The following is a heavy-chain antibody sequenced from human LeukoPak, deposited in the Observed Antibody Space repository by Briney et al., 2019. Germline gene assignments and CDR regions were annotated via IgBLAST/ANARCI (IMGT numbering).Heavy chain of an antibody. CDR2: FDPEDGET. D-gene: IGHD6-13*01. CDR1: GYTLTELS. V-gene: IGHV1-24*01. CDR3: ARGHSSSWDRPLIALYDY. J-gene: IGHJ4*02. Sequence: GASVKVSCKVSGYTLTELSMHWVRQAPGKGLEWMGGFDPEDGETIYAQKFQGRVAMTRNTSISTAYMELSSLRSEDTAVYYCARGHSSSWDRPLIALYDYWGQGTLVTVSS.